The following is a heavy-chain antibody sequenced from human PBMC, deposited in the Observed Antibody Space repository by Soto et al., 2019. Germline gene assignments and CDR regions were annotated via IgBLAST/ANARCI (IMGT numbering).Heavy chain of an antibody. J-gene: IGHJ4*02. CDR3: AREVVTMIVGAYFDY. CDR2: IYSSGST. CDR1: GGSISRYG. D-gene: IGHD3-22*01. Sequence: PSGTRSRTWTVSGGSISRYGWSWIRQPPGKGLEWIGYIYSSGSTNYNPYLKSRVTISVDTSKNQFSLKLSSVTAADTAVYYCAREVVTMIVGAYFDYWGQGTLVTVSS. V-gene: IGHV4-59*01.